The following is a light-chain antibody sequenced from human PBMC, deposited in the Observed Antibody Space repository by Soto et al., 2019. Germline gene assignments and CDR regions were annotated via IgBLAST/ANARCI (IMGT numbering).Light chain of an antibody. CDR3: SSYAGSNNYV. CDR1: SRDVGAYDY. Sequence: QSALAQPASVSGSPGQSITISCTGTSRDVGAYDYVSWYLQYPDKAPQLLIYYVDHRPSGVSSRFSGSKSGNTASLTISGLQAEDEADYYCSSYAGSNNYVFGTGTKV. V-gene: IGLV2-14*03. J-gene: IGLJ1*01. CDR2: YVD.